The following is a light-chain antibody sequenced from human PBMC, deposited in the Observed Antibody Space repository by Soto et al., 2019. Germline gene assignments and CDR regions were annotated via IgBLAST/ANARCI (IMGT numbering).Light chain of an antibody. CDR1: QSISSSY. CDR3: QQYGNSPIT. V-gene: IGKV3-20*01. J-gene: IGKJ5*01. CDR2: AAS. Sequence: EIVLTQSPGTLSLSPGEGAALSCRTSQSISSSYLAWYQQKPGQAPRLLIYAASSRATGIPDRFSGSGSGTDFTLTISRLEPEDFAVYYCQQYGNSPITFGQGTRLEIK.